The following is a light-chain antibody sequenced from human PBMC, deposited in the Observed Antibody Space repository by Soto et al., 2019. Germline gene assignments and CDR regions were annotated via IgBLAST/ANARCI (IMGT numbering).Light chain of an antibody. CDR3: QQRSNWPS. J-gene: IGKJ5*01. Sequence: EIVLTQSPATLSLSPGERATLSCRASQSVSSYLAWYQQKPGQAPRLLIYDASNRATGIPARFSGSGSGTDFTLTISSLEPEEFAVYYCQQRSNWPSFGHGTRLEIK. V-gene: IGKV3-11*01. CDR2: DAS. CDR1: QSVSSY.